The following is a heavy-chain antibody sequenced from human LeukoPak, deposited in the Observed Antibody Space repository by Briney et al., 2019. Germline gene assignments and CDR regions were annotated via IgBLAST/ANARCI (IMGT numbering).Heavy chain of an antibody. CDR1: GFTFSNYK. J-gene: IGHJ4*02. CDR3: ARDFGYF. V-gene: IGHV3-48*03. Sequence: GRSLRLSCAASGFTFSNYKMNWVRQAPGKGPEWVSYISSSGSIIYYSDSVKGRFTISRDNAKNSLYLQMNSLRAEDTAVYYCARDFGYFWGQGTLVTVSS. CDR2: ISSSGSII. D-gene: IGHD3-10*01.